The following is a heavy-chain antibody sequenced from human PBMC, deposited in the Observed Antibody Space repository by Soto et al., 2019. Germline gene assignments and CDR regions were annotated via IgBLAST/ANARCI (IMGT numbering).Heavy chain of an antibody. D-gene: IGHD3-10*01. CDR3: AGAGKTTMVRGIYDYYWMDD. CDR1: GGTFSSYG. V-gene: IGHV1-69*13. CDR2: IIPIFGTA. J-gene: IGHJ6*02. Sequence: SVKVSCNDSGGTFSSYGISWVRQAPGQVLEWMGGIIPIFGTANYAQKFQGRVTITADESTSTAYMELSSLRSEDTAVYYCAGAGKTTMVRGIYDYYWMDDWGQGTTVNVSS.